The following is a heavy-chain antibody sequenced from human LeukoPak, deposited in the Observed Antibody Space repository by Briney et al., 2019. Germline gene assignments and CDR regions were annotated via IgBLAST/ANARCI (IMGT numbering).Heavy chain of an antibody. D-gene: IGHD3-3*01. CDR3: ARDYGFWSGYYTSFYYYYYMDV. V-gene: IGHV1-18*01. J-gene: IGHJ6*03. CDR2: ISAYNGNT. Sequence: GASVKVSCKASGYTFTSYGISWVRQALGQGLEWMGWISAYNGNTNYAQKLQGRVTMTTDTSTSTAYMELRSLRSDDTAVYYCARDYGFWSGYYTSFYYYYYMDVWGKGTTVTVSS. CDR1: GYTFTSYG.